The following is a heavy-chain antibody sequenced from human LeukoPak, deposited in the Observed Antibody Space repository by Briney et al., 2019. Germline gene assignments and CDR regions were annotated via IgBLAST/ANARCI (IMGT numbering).Heavy chain of an antibody. J-gene: IGHJ4*02. D-gene: IGHD6-19*01. CDR2: INTNTGNP. CDR3: ARDGAVAGPNFDY. V-gene: IGHV7-4-1*02. Sequence: ASVKVSCKASGYSFTSYDIIWVRQAPGQGLEWMGWINTNTGNPTYAQGFTGRFVFSLDTSVSTAYLQISSLKAEDTAVYYCARDGAVAGPNFDYWGQGTLVTVSS. CDR1: GYSFTSYD.